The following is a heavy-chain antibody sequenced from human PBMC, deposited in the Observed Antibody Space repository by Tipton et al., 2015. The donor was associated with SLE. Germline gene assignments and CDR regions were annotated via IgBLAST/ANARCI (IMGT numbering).Heavy chain of an antibody. CDR3: AREVGAARPFDL. CDR1: GGSISSSNW. D-gene: IGHD6-6*01. Sequence: TLSLTCAVSGGSISSSNWWSWVRQPPGKGLEWIGEIYHSGSTNYNPSLKSRVTISVDKSKNQFSRKLSSVTAADTAVYYCAREVGAARPFDLWGRGTLVTVSS. J-gene: IGHJ2*01. CDR2: IYHSGST. V-gene: IGHV4-4*02.